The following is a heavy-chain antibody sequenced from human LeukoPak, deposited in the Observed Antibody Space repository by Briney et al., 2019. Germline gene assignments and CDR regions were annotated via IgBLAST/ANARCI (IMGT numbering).Heavy chain of an antibody. V-gene: IGHV6-1*01. Sequence: SQTLSLTCAISGDSVSSNSAAWNWIRQSPSRGLEWLGRTYYRSKWYNDYAVSVKSRITINPDTSKNQFSLQLNSVTPEDTAVYYCARVEEKRIAAAGTYLLNWFDPWGQGTLVTVSS. CDR2: TYYRSKWYN. CDR3: ARVEEKRIAAAGTYLLNWFDP. J-gene: IGHJ5*02. CDR1: GDSVSSNSAA. D-gene: IGHD6-13*01.